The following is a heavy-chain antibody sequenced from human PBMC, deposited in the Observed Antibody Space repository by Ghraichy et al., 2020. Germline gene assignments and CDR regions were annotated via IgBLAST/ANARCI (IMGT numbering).Heavy chain of an antibody. V-gene: IGHV3-49*04. CDR1: GFSLGDYP. CDR2: IRSKSEGGTT. Sequence: GESLNISCSASGFSLGDYPMSWVRLAPGKGLEWVGFIRSKSEGGTTEFAASVKGRFTISRDDSKGIVYLQMNSLRTEDTAVYYCTRDNDHYFDGSGSPEIWGQGTMVTVSA. D-gene: IGHD3-22*01. J-gene: IGHJ3*02. CDR3: TRDNDHYFDGSGSPEI.